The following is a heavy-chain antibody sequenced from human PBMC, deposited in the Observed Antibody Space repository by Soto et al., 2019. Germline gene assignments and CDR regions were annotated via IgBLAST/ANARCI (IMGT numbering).Heavy chain of an antibody. D-gene: IGHD4-17*01. CDR1: GFTLSSYS. CDR3: ARDYDYCDYSLDY. J-gene: IGHJ4*02. CDR2: ISSSSSYI. Sequence: PGGSLRLSFAASGFTLSSYSMNWVRQAPGKGLEWVSSISSSSSYIYYADSVKGRFTISRDNAKNSLYLQMNSLRDEDTAVYYCARDYDYCDYSLDYWGQGTLVTVSS. V-gene: IGHV3-21*01.